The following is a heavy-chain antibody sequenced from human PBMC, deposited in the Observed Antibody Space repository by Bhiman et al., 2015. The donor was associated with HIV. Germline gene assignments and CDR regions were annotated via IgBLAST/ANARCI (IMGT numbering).Heavy chain of an antibody. Sequence: VQLVESGGGLVKPGGSLRLSCAASGFTFNSYTMHWVRQAPGKGLEWVSCISSGRSYIYYADSVKGRFTVSRDNTKNSLFLQMDSLRAEDTAVYYCATDRPGDYETYFDSWGHGTLVTVSS. D-gene: IGHD4-17*01. CDR1: GFTFNSYT. V-gene: IGHV3-21*01. CDR2: ISSGRSYI. CDR3: ATDRPGDYETYFDS. J-gene: IGHJ4*01.